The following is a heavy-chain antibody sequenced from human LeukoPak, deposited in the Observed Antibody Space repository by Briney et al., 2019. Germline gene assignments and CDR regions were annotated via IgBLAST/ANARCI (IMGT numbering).Heavy chain of an antibody. J-gene: IGHJ6*03. D-gene: IGHD6-13*01. CDR2: IYTSGST. CDR1: GGSISSGSYY. V-gene: IGHV4-61*02. CDR3: AREGLYSSSLEHYYYYMDV. Sequence: PSETLSLTCTVSGGSISSGSYYWSWIRQPAGKGLEWIGRIYTSGSTNYNPSLKSRVTISVDTSKNQFSLKLSSVTAADTAVYYCAREGLYSSSLEHYYYYMDVWGKGTTVTISS.